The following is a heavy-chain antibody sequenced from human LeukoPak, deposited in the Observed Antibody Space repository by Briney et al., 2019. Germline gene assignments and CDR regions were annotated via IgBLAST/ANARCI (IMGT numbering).Heavy chain of an antibody. CDR2: IWYDGSNK. CDR1: GFTFSSYG. Sequence: GRSLRLSCAAAGFTFSSYGMHWVRQAPGKGVEGGAVIWYDGSNKHYADSVKGGFTISRDNSKNTLYLQMNSLRAEDTAVYYCAKDRCTNGVCYLFDYWGQGTLVTVSS. D-gene: IGHD2-8*01. J-gene: IGHJ4*02. V-gene: IGHV3-33*06. CDR3: AKDRCTNGVCYLFDY.